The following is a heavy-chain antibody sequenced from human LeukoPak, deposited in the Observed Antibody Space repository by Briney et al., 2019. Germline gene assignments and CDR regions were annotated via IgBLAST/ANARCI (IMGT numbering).Heavy chain of an antibody. V-gene: IGHV3-23*01. CDR3: ARDQRGFDYYYYMDA. J-gene: IGHJ6*03. CDR1: GFTFSSYA. D-gene: IGHD5-12*01. CDR2: ISDGGITT. Sequence: GGSLRLSCAASGFTFSSYAMSWVRQAPGKGLEWVSGISDGGITTYYADSVKGRFTISRDNAKNTLYLQMNSLRAEDTAVYYCARDQRGFDYYYYMDAWGKGTTVTVSS.